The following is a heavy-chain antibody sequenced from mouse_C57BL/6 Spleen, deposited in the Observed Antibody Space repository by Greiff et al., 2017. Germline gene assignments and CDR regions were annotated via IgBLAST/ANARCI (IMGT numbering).Heavy chain of an antibody. CDR2: ISYSGST. J-gene: IGHJ2*01. V-gene: IGHV3-1*01. Sequence: VQLQQSGPGMVKPSQSLSLTCTVTGYSITSGYDWHWIRHFPGNKLEWMGYISYSGSTNYNPSLKSRISITHDTSKNHFFLKLNSVTTEDTATYYCAREGYYGSSFYYFDYWGQGTTLTVSS. CDR3: AREGYYGSSFYYFDY. CDR1: GYSITSGYD. D-gene: IGHD1-1*01.